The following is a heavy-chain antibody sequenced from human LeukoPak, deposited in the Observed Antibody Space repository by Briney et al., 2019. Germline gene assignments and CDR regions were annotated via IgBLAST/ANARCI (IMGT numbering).Heavy chain of an antibody. D-gene: IGHD4-17*01. Sequence: GSLRLSCTVSGFTFSSYAMSWVRQAPGKGLEWVSAISSTGRNTYHADSVKGRFTISRDNSKNTLYLQMNSLRVEDTAVYYCARRGESTNYGDYRFDSWGQGTLVIVSS. CDR1: GFTFSSYA. V-gene: IGHV3-23*01. CDR3: ARRGESTNYGDYRFDS. CDR2: ISSTGRNT. J-gene: IGHJ4*02.